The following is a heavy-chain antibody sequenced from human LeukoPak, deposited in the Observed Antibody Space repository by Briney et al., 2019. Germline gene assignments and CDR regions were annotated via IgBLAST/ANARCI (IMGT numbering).Heavy chain of an antibody. J-gene: IGHJ6*03. Sequence: SETLSLTCAVYGESFSGYYWSWIRQSPGKGLEWIGEISHLGSTNYNPSLKSRVTISVDTSKNQFSLKLSSLTAADTAVYYCARDRKYYYHMDVWGKGTTVTVSS. D-gene: IGHD1-14*01. CDR2: ISHLGST. CDR3: ARDRKYYYHMDV. CDR1: GESFSGYY. V-gene: IGHV4-34*01.